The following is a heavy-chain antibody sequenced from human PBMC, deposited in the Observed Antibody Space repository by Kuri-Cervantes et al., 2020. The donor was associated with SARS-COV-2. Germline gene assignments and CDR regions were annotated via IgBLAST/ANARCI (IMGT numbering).Heavy chain of an antibody. CDR1: GGSISSYY. CDR3: ARDAERADEFWSGYKNWFDP. V-gene: IGHV4-59*01. Sequence: SETLSLTCTVSGGSISSYYWSWIRQPPGKGLEWIGYIYYSGSTNYNPSLKSRVTISVDTSKNQFSLKLSSVTAADTAVYYCARDAERADEFWSGYKNWFDPWGQGTLVTVSS. CDR2: IYYSGST. J-gene: IGHJ5*02. D-gene: IGHD3-3*01.